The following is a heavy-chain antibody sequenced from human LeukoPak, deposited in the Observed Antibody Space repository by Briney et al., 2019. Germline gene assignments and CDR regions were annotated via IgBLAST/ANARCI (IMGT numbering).Heavy chain of an antibody. Sequence: ASVKVSCKVSGYTLTELSMHWVRQAPGKGLEWMGGFDPEDGETTYAQKFQGRVTMTEDTSTDTAYMELSSLRSEDTAVYYCATGGRRHKSGYSYGLNNWFDPWGQGTLVTVSS. V-gene: IGHV1-24*01. J-gene: IGHJ5*02. CDR3: ATGGRRHKSGYSYGLNNWFDP. CDR2: FDPEDGET. D-gene: IGHD5-18*01. CDR1: GYTLTELS.